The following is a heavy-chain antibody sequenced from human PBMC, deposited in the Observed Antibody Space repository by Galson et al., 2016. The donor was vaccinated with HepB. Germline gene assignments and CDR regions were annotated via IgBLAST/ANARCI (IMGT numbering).Heavy chain of an antibody. J-gene: IGHJ3*01. CDR3: ASLLGGEAFDL. CDR2: IDPVDSYT. V-gene: IGHV5-10-1*01. Sequence: QSGAEVKKPGESLRISCKGSGYSFTSYWITWVRQMPGKGLEWMGRIDPVDSYTDYSPSFQGHVSISADKSITTAYLQWSSLKASDTAIYYCASLLGGEAFDLWGQGTMITVS. CDR1: GYSFTSYW. D-gene: IGHD3-16*01.